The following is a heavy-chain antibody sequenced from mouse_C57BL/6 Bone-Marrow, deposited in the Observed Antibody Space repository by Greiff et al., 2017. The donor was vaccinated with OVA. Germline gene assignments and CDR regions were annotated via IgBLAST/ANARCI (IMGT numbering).Heavy chain of an antibody. D-gene: IGHD1-1*01. V-gene: IGHV1-55*01. CDR2: IYPGSGST. J-gene: IGHJ2*01. CDR1: GYTFTSYW. Sequence: VQLQQPGAELVKPGASVKMSCKASGYTFTSYWITWVKQRPGQGLEWIGDIYPGSGSTNYNEKFKSKATLTVDTSSSTAYMQLSSLTSEDSAVYYCARRRAVTTVVANWGQGTTLTVSS. CDR3: ARRRAVTTVVAN.